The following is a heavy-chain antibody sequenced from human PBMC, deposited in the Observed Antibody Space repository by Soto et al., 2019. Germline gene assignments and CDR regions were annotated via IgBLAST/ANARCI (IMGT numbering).Heavy chain of an antibody. D-gene: IGHD3-22*01. CDR2: IYPGDSDT. J-gene: IGHJ4*02. Sequence: GKSLKISCKGSGYSFTSYWIGWVRQMPGKGLEWMGIIYPGDSDTRYSPSFQGQVTISADKSISTAYLQWSSLKASDTAMYYCAVERVGYYDSSGYYDYWGQGTLVTVSS. CDR1: GYSFTSYW. V-gene: IGHV5-51*03. CDR3: AVERVGYYDSSGYYDY.